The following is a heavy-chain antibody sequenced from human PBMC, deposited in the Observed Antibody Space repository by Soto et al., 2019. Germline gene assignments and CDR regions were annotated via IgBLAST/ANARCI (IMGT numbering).Heavy chain of an antibody. V-gene: IGHV3-30-3*01. D-gene: IGHD6-19*01. J-gene: IGHJ4*02. Sequence: QVQLVESGGGVVQPGRSLRLSCTPSGFTFSSYAMHWVRQAPGKGLEWVAVISYDGSNKYYAVSVKGRFTSSRDNSKNTMYLQMNSLRVEDTAVYYCARPYSSGWYGDLDYWGQGTLVTVSS. CDR2: ISYDGSNK. CDR3: ARPYSSGWYGDLDY. CDR1: GFTFSSYA.